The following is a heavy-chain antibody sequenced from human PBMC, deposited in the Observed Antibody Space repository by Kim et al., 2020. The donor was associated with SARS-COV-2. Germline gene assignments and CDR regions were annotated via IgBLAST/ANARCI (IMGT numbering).Heavy chain of an antibody. Sequence: GGSLRLSCAASGFTFNNFAMIWVRQAPGKGLEWVSSISSRGDITLYADSVKGRFTIARDNSDNTLFLQMASLRAEDTALYYCAKRDLSYLPDFWGQGTLV. CDR2: ISSRGDIT. CDR1: GFTFNNFA. J-gene: IGHJ4*02. D-gene: IGHD1-26*01. CDR3: AKRDLSYLPDF. V-gene: IGHV3-23*01.